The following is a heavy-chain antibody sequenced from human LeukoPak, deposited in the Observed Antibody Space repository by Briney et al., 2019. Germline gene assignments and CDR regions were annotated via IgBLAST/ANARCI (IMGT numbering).Heavy chain of an antibody. D-gene: IGHD3-3*01. J-gene: IGHJ4*02. Sequence: GGSLRLSCAASGFTFSSYGMHWVRQAPGKGLEWVAVISYDGSNKYYADSVKGRFTISRDNSKNTLYLQMNSLRAEDTAVYYCAKVRDERITIFGVVIGPRNFDYWGQGTLVTVSS. CDR1: GFTFSSYG. V-gene: IGHV3-30*18. CDR3: AKVRDERITIFGVVIGPRNFDY. CDR2: ISYDGSNK.